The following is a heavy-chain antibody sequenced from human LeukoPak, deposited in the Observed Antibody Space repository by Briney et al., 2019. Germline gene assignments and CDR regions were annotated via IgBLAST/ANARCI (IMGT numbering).Heavy chain of an antibody. V-gene: IGHV4-59*01. CDR1: GGSITSYY. CDR3: ARGFGPYSSSWYAYY. Sequence: PSETLSLTCTVSGGSITSYYWSWIRQPPGKGLEWIGYIFDSGSTNYNPSLRSRVTISVDTSKNQFSLNLSSVTAADTAVYYCARGFGPYSSSWYAYYWGQGTLVTVSS. J-gene: IGHJ4*02. CDR2: IFDSGST. D-gene: IGHD6-13*01.